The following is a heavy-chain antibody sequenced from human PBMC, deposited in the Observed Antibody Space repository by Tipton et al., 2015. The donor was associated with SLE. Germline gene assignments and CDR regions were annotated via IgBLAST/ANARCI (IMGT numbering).Heavy chain of an antibody. CDR1: GGSISSYY. CDR2: IYYSGST. V-gene: IGHV4-59*07. CDR3: ARIKVPYSSSSMNYYYYYMDV. Sequence: TLSLTCTVSGGSISSYYWSWIRQPPGKGLEWIGYIYYSGSTNYNPSLKSRVTISVDTSKNQFSLKLSSVTAADTAVYYCARIKVPYSSSSMNYYYYYMDVWGKGTTVTVSS. D-gene: IGHD6-6*01. J-gene: IGHJ6*03.